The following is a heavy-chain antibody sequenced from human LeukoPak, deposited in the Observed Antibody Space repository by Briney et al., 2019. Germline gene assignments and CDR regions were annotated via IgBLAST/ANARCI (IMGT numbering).Heavy chain of an antibody. D-gene: IGHD3-10*01. CDR3: AKPRGDYYASGTYYGAFDI. CDR1: RFSFSSYA. V-gene: IGHV3-23*01. J-gene: IGHJ3*02. CDR2: ISGTGDNT. Sequence: GGSLRLSCAASRFSFSSYAMSWVRQAPGKGLEWVSAISGTGDNTYYADSVKGRFTISRDNSKNTLYLQMNSLSAGDAAIYYCAKPRGDYYASGTYYGAFDIWGQGTMVTVSS.